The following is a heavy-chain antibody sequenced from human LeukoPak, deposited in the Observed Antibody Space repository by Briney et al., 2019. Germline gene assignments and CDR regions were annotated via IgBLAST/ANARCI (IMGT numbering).Heavy chain of an antibody. CDR3: AKDLGSGWFFDY. Sequence: GGSLRLSCAASGFTFSTYGMHWVRQAPGKGLEWVAFIRYDATDKHYGDSVRGRFTISRDNSKNMLYLQMNSLRAEDSAVYYCAKDLGSGWFFDYWGQGTLVTVSS. CDR2: IRYDATDK. D-gene: IGHD6-19*01. V-gene: IGHV3-30*02. J-gene: IGHJ4*02. CDR1: GFTFSTYG.